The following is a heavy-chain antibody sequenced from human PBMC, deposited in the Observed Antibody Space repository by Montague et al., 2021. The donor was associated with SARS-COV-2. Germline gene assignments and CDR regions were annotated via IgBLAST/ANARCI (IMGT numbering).Heavy chain of an antibody. CDR1: GGSISSYY. D-gene: IGHD1-20*01. Sequence: ETLSLTCSVSGGSISSYYWSWIRQSPGKGLEWIGYIFHSGITDYNPSLKSRATISVDMSKNQFSLQLNSVTAADSAVYYCARTEYNWNDWFDPWGQGTLVTVSS. CDR2: IFHSGIT. J-gene: IGHJ5*02. V-gene: IGHV4-59*13. CDR3: ARTEYNWNDWFDP.